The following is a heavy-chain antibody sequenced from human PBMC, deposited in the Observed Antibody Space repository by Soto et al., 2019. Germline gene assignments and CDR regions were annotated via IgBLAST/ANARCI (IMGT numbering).Heavy chain of an antibody. V-gene: IGHV4-30-4*08. Sequence: WLRQPLGKGLEWIGYIYYSGSTYYNPSRKSRVTISVDTSKNQFSLKLSSVTAADTAVYYCDGNSYGYTFTDSWGQGTLVTVS. D-gene: IGHD5-18*01. J-gene: IGHJ4*02. CDR3: DGNSYGYTFTDS. CDR2: IYYSGST.